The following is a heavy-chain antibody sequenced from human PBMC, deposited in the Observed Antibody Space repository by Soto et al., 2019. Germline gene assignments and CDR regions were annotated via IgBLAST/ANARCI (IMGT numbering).Heavy chain of an antibody. Sequence: QVQVVESGGGVVQPGTSLRLSCEASGFTFSSYGMSWVRQAPGKGLEWVAVISFDGSGKYYADSVKGRFTISRDNSKNTLDLQMNSLRAEDTAVYYCAALAATVPAEWGQGTLVTVSS. V-gene: IGHV3-30*03. CDR2: ISFDGSGK. J-gene: IGHJ4*02. CDR3: AALAATVPAE. D-gene: IGHD6-13*01. CDR1: GFTFSSYG.